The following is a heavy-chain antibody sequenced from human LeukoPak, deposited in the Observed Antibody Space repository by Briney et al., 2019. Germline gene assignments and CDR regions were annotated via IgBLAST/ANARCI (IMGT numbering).Heavy chain of an antibody. Sequence: GGSLRLSCAASGFTFSTYWMHWVRQASGMGLVWVSRINRDGSGTSYVDSVKGRFTISRDNAKNTVYLQMNSLRAEDTAVYYCARDSNYGMDVWGQGTTVTVSS. CDR1: GFTFSTYW. CDR3: ARDSNYGMDV. J-gene: IGHJ6*02. CDR2: INRDGSGT. V-gene: IGHV3-74*01.